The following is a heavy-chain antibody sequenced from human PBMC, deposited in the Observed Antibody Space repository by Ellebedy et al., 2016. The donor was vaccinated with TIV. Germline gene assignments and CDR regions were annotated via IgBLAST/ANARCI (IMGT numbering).Heavy chain of an antibody. Sequence: ASVKVSCKASGYTFTSYHMHWVRQAPGQGLEWMGMINPSGGSTNYAQSFQGRVTMTRDTSTSTVYMELSSLRSEDTAVYYCARDSGTYYPFGYWGQGTLVTVSS. CDR3: ARDSGTYYPFGY. J-gene: IGHJ4*02. CDR2: INPSGGST. V-gene: IGHV1-46*01. CDR1: GYTFTSYH. D-gene: IGHD1-26*01.